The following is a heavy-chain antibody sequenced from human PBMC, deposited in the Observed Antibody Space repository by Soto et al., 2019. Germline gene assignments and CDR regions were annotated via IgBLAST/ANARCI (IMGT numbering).Heavy chain of an antibody. D-gene: IGHD2-15*01. CDR1: GFTFSSCT. CDR3: SGCRGGACPQNYGMDV. CDR2: ISPSTSHI. J-gene: IGHJ6*02. V-gene: IGHV3-21*01. Sequence: EVHLVESGGGLVKPGGSLRLSCAVSGFTFSSCTMNWVRQAPGKGLEWVSSISPSTSHIYYADSVKGRFTISRDNAKNSRVLQMDSRRAEDTAVYYCSGCRGGACPQNYGMDVWGQGTTVTVSS.